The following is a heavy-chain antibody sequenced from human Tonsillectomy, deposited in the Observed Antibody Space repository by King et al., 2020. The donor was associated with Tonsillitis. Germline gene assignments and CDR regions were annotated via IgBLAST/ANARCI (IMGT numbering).Heavy chain of an antibody. J-gene: IGHJ4*02. Sequence: VQLQESGPGLVKPSETLSLTCTVSGGSISSYYWSWIRQPPGKGLEWIGYIFYSESAFYNPSLRRRVAISMDTSKNQFSLRLSSVTAADTAVYYCAREGGKDGGYDYWGQGTLVTVSS. CDR1: GGSISSYY. CDR3: AREGGKDGGYDY. CDR2: IFYSESA. V-gene: IGHV4-59*01. D-gene: IGHD5-12*01.